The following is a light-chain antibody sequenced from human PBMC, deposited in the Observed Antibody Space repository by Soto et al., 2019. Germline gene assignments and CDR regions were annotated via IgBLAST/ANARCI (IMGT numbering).Light chain of an antibody. Sequence: DIQMTQSPSILSASVGDRVTITCRASQRIDTWLAWYQQKPGTAPKLLIYKATTLQSGVPSRFSGSGSETDFTLTISSLQPDDFAVYFCQESFTTLGTFGQGTKVDIK. CDR3: QESFTTLGT. V-gene: IGKV1-5*03. CDR1: QRIDTW. CDR2: KAT. J-gene: IGKJ1*01.